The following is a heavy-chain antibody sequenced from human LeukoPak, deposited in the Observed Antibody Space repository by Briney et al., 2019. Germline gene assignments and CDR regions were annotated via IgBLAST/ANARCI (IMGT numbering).Heavy chain of an antibody. D-gene: IGHD1-26*01. Sequence: GGSLRLSCEASGFPFGAYVMSWVRQAPGKGLEWVAYINHNSEMILYPDFVKGRFTISRGNAKNSLYLQMNSLRDEDTALYYCARDTEWAFDYWGQGTRVIVSS. V-gene: IGHV3-48*02. J-gene: IGHJ4*02. CDR1: GFPFGAYV. CDR3: ARDTEWAFDY. CDR2: INHNSEMI.